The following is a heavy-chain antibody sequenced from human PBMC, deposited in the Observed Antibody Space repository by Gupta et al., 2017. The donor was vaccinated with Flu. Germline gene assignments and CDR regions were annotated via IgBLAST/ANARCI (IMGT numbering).Heavy chain of an antibody. CDR3: ARAPSAGTPPYYSLDY. D-gene: IGHD3-10*01. J-gene: IGHJ4*02. Sequence: WVRQAPGKGLEWMAAISYDGSNEYYADSVKGRFTISRDNSKNRLYLFMSSLRAEDTAVYYCARAPSAGTPPYYSLDYWGQGTLVTVSS. V-gene: IGHV3-30-3*01. CDR2: ISYDGSNE.